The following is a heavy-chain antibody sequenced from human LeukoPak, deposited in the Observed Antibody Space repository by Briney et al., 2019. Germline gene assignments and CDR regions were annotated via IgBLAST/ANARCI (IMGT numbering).Heavy chain of an antibody. Sequence: ASVKVSCKASGYTFTSYGISWVRQAPGQGLELMGWISAYNGNTNYAQKLQGRVTMTTDTSTSTAYMELRSLRSDDTAVYYCARVEYSSDYYGMDVWGQGTTVTVSS. CDR2: ISAYNGNT. CDR1: GYTFTSYG. J-gene: IGHJ6*02. D-gene: IGHD6-19*01. V-gene: IGHV1-18*01. CDR3: ARVEYSSDYYGMDV.